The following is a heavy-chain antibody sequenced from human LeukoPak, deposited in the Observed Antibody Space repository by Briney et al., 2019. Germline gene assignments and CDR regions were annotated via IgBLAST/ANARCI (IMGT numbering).Heavy chain of an antibody. V-gene: IGHV5-51*01. Sequence: GESLKISCKGSGYSFTSYWIGWVRQMPGKGLEWMGIIYPGDSDTRYSPSFRGQVTISADKSISTAYLRWSSLKASDTAMYYCARQSHQDIVVVVAATWDAFDIWGQGTMVTVSS. CDR1: GYSFTSYW. J-gene: IGHJ3*02. D-gene: IGHD2-15*01. CDR2: IYPGDSDT. CDR3: ARQSHQDIVVVVAATWDAFDI.